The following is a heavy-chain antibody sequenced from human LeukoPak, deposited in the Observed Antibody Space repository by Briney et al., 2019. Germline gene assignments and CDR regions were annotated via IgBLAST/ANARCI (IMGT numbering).Heavy chain of an antibody. D-gene: IGHD6-6*01. Sequence: GGSLRLSCAASGFTFSSYAMSWVRQAPGKGVEWVSAISGSGGSTYYADSVKGRFTISRDNSKNTLYLQMNSLRAEDTAVYYCAKSEYSSRGTDDYWGQGTLVTVSS. CDR2: ISGSGGST. CDR3: AKSEYSSRGTDDY. CDR1: GFTFSSYA. V-gene: IGHV3-23*01. J-gene: IGHJ4*02.